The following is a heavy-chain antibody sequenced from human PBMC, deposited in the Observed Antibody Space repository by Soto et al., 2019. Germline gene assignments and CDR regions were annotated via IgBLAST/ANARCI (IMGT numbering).Heavy chain of an antibody. V-gene: IGHV3-30*04. CDR1: GFSFSTYT. Sequence: GGSLRLSCAASGFSFSTYTMHWVRQAPGKGLEWVAVTSYDGTNKYYGDSVKGRFTISRDNSKNTLHLQMNSLRAEDTAVYYCARGIYYHDSSGYYPSPYFDYWGQGTLVTVSS. D-gene: IGHD3-22*01. CDR3: ARGIYYHDSSGYYPSPYFDY. CDR2: TSYDGTNK. J-gene: IGHJ4*02.